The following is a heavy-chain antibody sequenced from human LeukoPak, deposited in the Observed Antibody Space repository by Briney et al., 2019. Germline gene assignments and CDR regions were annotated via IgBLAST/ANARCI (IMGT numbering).Heavy chain of an antibody. CDR3: AREILGGFNPRAY. CDR1: LYSTTSNF. Sequence: SEALSLTCTISLYSTTSNFWSWVRQPPGKGLEWIGEIHRSGSPNYNPSLQSRVTISIDRSRNQIALELSSVTAADTAVYYCAREILGGFNPRAYCGQGTLVTVSS. CDR2: IHRSGSP. V-gene: IGHV4-4*02. D-gene: IGHD1-14*01. J-gene: IGHJ4*02.